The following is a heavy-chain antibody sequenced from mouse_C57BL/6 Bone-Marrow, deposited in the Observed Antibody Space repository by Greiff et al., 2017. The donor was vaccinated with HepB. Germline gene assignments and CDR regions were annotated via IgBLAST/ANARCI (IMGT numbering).Heavy chain of an antibody. D-gene: IGHD1-1*01. J-gene: IGHJ2*01. CDR1: GYTFTSYW. CDR3: ARLGFYYGSSPDY. CDR2: IDPSDSYT. V-gene: IGHV1-69*01. Sequence: VKLQQPGAELVMPGASVKLSCKASGYTFTSYWMHWVKQRPGQGLEWIGEIDPSDSYTNYNQKFKGKSTLTVDKSSSTAYMQLSSLTSEDSAVYYCARLGFYYGSSPDYWGQGTTLTVSS.